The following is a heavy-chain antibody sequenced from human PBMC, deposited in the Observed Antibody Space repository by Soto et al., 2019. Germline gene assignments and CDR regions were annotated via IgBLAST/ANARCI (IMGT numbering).Heavy chain of an antibody. CDR2: VSTYNGNP. J-gene: IGHJ4*02. CDR3: TRGAGQGSGSYD. CDR1: GYLFTSFG. V-gene: IGHV1-18*01. Sequence: QVQLVQSGAEVKKPGASVKVSCKASGYLFTSFGITWVRQAPGQGLEWMGWVSTYNGNPKYAQKLQGRVTMSTDTSASKAYMELRSLRSDDTAVYYCTRGAGQGSGSYDWGQGTLVTVSS. D-gene: IGHD3-10*01.